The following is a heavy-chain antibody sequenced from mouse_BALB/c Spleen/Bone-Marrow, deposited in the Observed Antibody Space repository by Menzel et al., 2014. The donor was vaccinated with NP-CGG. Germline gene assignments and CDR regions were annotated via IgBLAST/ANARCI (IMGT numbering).Heavy chain of an antibody. CDR3: TRSTATFDY. CDR1: GYAFSAYW. Sequence: QVQLKESGAELVRPGSSVKISCMASGYAFSAYWMNWVKQRPGQGLEWIGQIYPGDGDTNYNGKFKGKATLTADKSSSTAYMQLSSLTSEDSAVYFCTRSTATFDYWGQGTTLTVSS. D-gene: IGHD1-2*01. V-gene: IGHV1-80*01. CDR2: IYPGDGDT. J-gene: IGHJ2*01.